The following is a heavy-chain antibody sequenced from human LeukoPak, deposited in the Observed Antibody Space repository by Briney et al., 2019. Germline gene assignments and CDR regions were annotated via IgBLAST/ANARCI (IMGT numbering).Heavy chain of an antibody. J-gene: IGHJ5*01. Sequence: SETLSLTCAVSGDSIGSYYWTWIRQSPGKGLVWIGYIFYSGSTNYSPSLKSRVTISVDTSNNQFSLQLRSVTAADTAIYYCARGRARDGSYPWLDSWGQGTLVTVSS. CDR3: ARGRARDGSYPWLDS. V-gene: IGHV4-59*01. D-gene: IGHD3-16*02. CDR1: GDSIGSYY. CDR2: IFYSGST.